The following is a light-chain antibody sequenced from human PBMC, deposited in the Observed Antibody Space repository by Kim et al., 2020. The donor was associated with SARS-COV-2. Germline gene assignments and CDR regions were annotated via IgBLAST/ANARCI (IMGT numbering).Light chain of an antibody. V-gene: IGKV3-15*01. J-gene: IGKJ5*01. Sequence: PGERATLSCRASQNIGSAVAWYHHKPGQAPRLLIYGASVRATGIPARFSGSGSGTDFTLTISSLQSEDYAVYYCQQYHNWPPVTFGQGTRLEIK. CDR3: QQYHNWPPVT. CDR2: GAS. CDR1: QNIGSA.